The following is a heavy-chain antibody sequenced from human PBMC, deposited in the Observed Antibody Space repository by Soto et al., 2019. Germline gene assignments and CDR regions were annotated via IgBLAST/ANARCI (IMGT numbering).Heavy chain of an antibody. CDR1: GYSFTTYG. CDR2: ISAYNGNT. J-gene: IGHJ6*02. V-gene: IGHV1-18*01. CDR3: AREGPAPYYYSGMDV. Sequence: QVQLVQSGGEVKKPGASVKVSCKTSGYSFTTYGISWVRQAPGQGLEWMGWISAYNGNTNYAQKLQGRVTMTTDTSTSTAYMELRSLRSDGTAVYYCAREGPAPYYYSGMDVWGQGSTVTVSS.